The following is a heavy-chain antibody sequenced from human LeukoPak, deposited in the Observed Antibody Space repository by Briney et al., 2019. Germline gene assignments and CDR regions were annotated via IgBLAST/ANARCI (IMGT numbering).Heavy chain of an antibody. J-gene: IGHJ4*02. CDR1: GFTFSSYS. Sequence: GGSLRLSCAASGFTFSSYSMNWVRQAPGKGLDWVSYISSSSGSIYYADSVKGRFTISRDNSKNTLYLQMNSLRAEDTAVYYCAKDTPITIFGVVTTRGNFDYWGQGTLVTVSS. V-gene: IGHV3-48*01. CDR2: ISSSSGSI. D-gene: IGHD3-3*01. CDR3: AKDTPITIFGVVTTRGNFDY.